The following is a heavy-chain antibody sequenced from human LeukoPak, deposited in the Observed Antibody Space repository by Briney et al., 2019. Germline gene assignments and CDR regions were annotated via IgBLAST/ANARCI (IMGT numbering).Heavy chain of an antibody. CDR2: INHSGST. CDR1: GGSFSGYY. CDR3: ARREYYGSGSYRWNDY. V-gene: IGHV4-34*01. Sequence: PSETLSLTCAVYGGSFSGYYWSWIRQPPGKGLEWIGEINHSGSTNYNPSLKSRVTISVDTSKNQSSLKLTSVTAADTAVYYCARREYYGSGSYRWNDYWGQGTLVTVSS. J-gene: IGHJ4*02. D-gene: IGHD3-10*01.